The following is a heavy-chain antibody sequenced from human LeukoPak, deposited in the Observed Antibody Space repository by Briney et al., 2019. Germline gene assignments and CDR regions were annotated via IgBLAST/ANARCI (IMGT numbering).Heavy chain of an antibody. CDR3: ARAPTPTYYYDSSGYPTWDY. CDR1: GFTFSSYG. V-gene: IGHV3-33*01. Sequence: GGSLRLSCAASGFTFSSYGMHWVRQAPGKGLEWVAVIWYDGSNKYYADSVKGRFTISRDNSKNTVYLQMNSLSAEDTAVYYCARAPTPTYYYDSSGYPTWDYWGQGTLVTVSS. D-gene: IGHD3-22*01. CDR2: IWYDGSNK. J-gene: IGHJ4*02.